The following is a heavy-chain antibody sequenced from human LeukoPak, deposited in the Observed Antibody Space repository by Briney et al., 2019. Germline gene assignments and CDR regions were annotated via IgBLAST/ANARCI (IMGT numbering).Heavy chain of an antibody. Sequence: GGSLRLSCAASGFTFSSYAMSWVRQAPGKGLEWVSAISGSGGSTYYADSVKGRFTISRDNSKNTLYLQMNSLRAEDTAVYYCAKKTTYCSSTSCYQDYFDYWGQGTLVTVSS. V-gene: IGHV3-23*01. D-gene: IGHD2-2*01. CDR1: GFTFSSYA. CDR3: AKKTTYCSSTSCYQDYFDY. J-gene: IGHJ4*02. CDR2: ISGSGGST.